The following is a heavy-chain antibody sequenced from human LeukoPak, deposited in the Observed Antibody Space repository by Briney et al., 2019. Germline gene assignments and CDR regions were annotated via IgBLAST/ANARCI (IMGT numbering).Heavy chain of an antibody. J-gene: IGHJ5*02. CDR3: ARKRDYDFWSGYRKGGGFDP. CDR1: GGSFSGYY. V-gene: IGHV4-34*01. D-gene: IGHD3-3*01. Sequence: SETLSLTCAVYGGSFSGYYWSWIRQPQGKGLEWIGEINHSGSTNYNPSLKSRVTISVDTSKNQFSLKLSSVTAADTAVYHCARKRDYDFWSGYRKGGGFDPWGQGTLVTVSS. CDR2: INHSGST.